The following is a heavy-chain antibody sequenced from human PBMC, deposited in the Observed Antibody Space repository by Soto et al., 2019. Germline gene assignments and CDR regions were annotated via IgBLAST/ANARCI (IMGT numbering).Heavy chain of an antibody. V-gene: IGHV3-74*03. Sequence: EGQLMESGGGLVQPGGSLRLSCATSGFTFSNYWMHWVRQAPGKGLEWVAHIKSDGSITTYAVSVKGRFTISRDNAENTLYLQMNSLRAEDTAVYYCARKATYGSGILLDYWGQGTLVTVSS. D-gene: IGHD3-10*01. CDR1: GFTFSNYW. CDR2: IKSDGSIT. J-gene: IGHJ4*02. CDR3: ARKATYGSGILLDY.